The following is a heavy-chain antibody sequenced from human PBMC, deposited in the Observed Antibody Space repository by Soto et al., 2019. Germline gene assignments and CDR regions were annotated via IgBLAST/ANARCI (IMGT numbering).Heavy chain of an antibody. CDR2: GSATGAGT. CDR3: AKDRRAGGNYGFYSDF. CDR1: GFTFSSYG. D-gene: IGHD1-7*01. V-gene: IGHV3-23*01. J-gene: IGHJ4*02. Sequence: LRLSCAASGFTFSSYGMTWVRQAPGKGLEWVSFGSATGAGTYYADSVKGRFTISRDNSKNTLYLQMTSLRADDTAVYYCAKDRRAGGNYGFYSDFWGQGALVTVSS.